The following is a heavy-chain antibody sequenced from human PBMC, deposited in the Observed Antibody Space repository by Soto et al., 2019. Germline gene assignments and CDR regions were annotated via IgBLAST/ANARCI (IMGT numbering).Heavy chain of an antibody. D-gene: IGHD2-15*01. CDR2: VYPRDSDT. CDR3: ARPPLPGYSIHFNS. CDR1: GYIFIDYW. J-gene: IGHJ4*02. Sequence: PGESLKIYCKASGYIFIDYWIGWVRQMPGKGPEGMGLVYPRDSDTRYSPSFQGQVTISADRSTGTAFLQWRSLKASDTALYYCARPPLPGYSIHFNSWGQGTLVTVSS. V-gene: IGHV5-51*01.